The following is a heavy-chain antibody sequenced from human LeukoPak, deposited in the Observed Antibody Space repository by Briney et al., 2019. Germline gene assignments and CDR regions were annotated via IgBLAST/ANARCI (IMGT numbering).Heavy chain of an antibody. CDR1: GGSISSYY. V-gene: IGHV4-4*07. CDR3: ARQNPLYAAGTFDP. J-gene: IGHJ5*02. D-gene: IGHD6-19*01. CDR2: IYTSGST. Sequence: KPSETLSLTCTVSGGSISSYYWSWIRQPAGKGLEWIGRIYTSGSTNYNPSLKSRVTMSVDTSKNQFSLKLSSVTAADTAVYYCARQNPLYAAGTFDPWGQGTLGTVSS.